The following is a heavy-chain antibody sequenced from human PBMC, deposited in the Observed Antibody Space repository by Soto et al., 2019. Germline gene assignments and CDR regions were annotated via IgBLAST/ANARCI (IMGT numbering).Heavy chain of an antibody. CDR3: ARSDFGVVIGDYYYYMDV. Sequence: PSETLSLTCAVSSGSISSSNWWSWVRQPPGKGLEWIGEIYHSGSTNYNPSLKSRVTISVDKSKNQFSLKLSSVTAADTAVYYCARSDFGVVIGDYYYYMDVWGKGTTVTVSS. J-gene: IGHJ6*03. V-gene: IGHV4-4*02. CDR1: SGSISSSNW. CDR2: IYHSGST. D-gene: IGHD3-3*01.